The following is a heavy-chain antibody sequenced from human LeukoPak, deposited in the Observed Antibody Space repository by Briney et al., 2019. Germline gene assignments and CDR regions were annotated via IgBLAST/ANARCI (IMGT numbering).Heavy chain of an antibody. D-gene: IGHD1-14*01. CDR3: ARESAVYPMVDY. CDR1: GGSISSSSYY. J-gene: IGHJ4*02. CDR2: IYCSGST. V-gene: IGHV4-39*07. Sequence: PSETLSLTCTVSGGSISSSSYYWGWIRQPPGKGLEWIGSIYCSGSTYYNPSLKSRVTISVDKSKNQFSLKLSSVTAADTAVYYCARESAVYPMVDYWGQGTLVTVSS.